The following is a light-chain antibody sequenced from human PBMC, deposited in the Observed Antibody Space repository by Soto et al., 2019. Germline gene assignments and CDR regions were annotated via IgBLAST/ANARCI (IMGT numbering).Light chain of an antibody. Sequence: DIQMTQTPSTLSASVGDTVTITCLASQSLSEWLAWYQQKPGKAPKLLIYDASSLERGVPSRFSGSGSGTEFTLTISSLQPDDFAIYYCQQYKSYFWTFGQGTRVEIK. CDR2: DAS. V-gene: IGKV1-5*01. CDR3: QQYKSYFWT. CDR1: QSLSEW. J-gene: IGKJ1*01.